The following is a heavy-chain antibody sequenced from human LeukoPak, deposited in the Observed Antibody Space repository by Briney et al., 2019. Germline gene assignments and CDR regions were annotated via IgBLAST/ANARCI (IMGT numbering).Heavy chain of an antibody. J-gene: IGHJ4*02. Sequence: SETLSLTCTVSGGSISGSSYYWGWIRQPPGKGLEWIGSIYYSGSTYYNPSLKSRVTISVDTSKNQFSLKLSSVTAADTAVYYCARDRDYLDHWGQGTLVTVSS. CDR1: GGSISGSSYY. V-gene: IGHV4-39*07. CDR2: IYYSGST. CDR3: ARDRDYLDH.